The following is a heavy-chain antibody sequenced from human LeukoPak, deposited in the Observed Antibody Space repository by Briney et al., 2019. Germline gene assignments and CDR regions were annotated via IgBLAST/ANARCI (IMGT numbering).Heavy chain of an antibody. V-gene: IGHV3-74*01. D-gene: IGHD1-26*01. CDR2: INSDGSST. CDR3: AKQWAYSGSYYGLDY. CDR1: GFTFSSYW. Sequence: QPGGSLRLSCVASGFTFSSYWMHWVRQAPGKGLVWVSRINSDGSSTSYADSVKGRFTISRDNAKNTLYLQMNSLRAEDTAVYYCAKQWAYSGSYYGLDYWGQGTLVTVSS. J-gene: IGHJ4*02.